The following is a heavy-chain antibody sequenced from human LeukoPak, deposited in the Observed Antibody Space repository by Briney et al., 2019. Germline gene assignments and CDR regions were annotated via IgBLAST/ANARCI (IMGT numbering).Heavy chain of an antibody. D-gene: IGHD6-19*01. Sequence: SETLSLTCTVSGGSISSYYWSWIRQPPGKGLEWIGYIYYSGSTNYNPSLKSRVTISVDTSMNQFSLKLSSVTAADTAVYYCARGAGPFDWFDPWGQGTLVTVSS. CDR2: IYYSGST. V-gene: IGHV4-59*01. CDR3: ARGAGPFDWFDP. CDR1: GGSISSYY. J-gene: IGHJ5*02.